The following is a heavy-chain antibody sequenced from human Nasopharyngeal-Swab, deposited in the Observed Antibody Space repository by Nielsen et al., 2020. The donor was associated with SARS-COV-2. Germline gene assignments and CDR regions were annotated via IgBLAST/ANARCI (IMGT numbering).Heavy chain of an antibody. V-gene: IGHV3-11*01. Sequence: RQAPGKGLEWLSYISNSGSTTYYADSVEGRFTVSRDNARKSLYLQMNSLRAEDTAVYYCARRGDYGDYWGQGTLVTVSS. D-gene: IGHD4-17*01. J-gene: IGHJ4*02. CDR3: ARRGDYGDY. CDR2: ISNSGSTT.